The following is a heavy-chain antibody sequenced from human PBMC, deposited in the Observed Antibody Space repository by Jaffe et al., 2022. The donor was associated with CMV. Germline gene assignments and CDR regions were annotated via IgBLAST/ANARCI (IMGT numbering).Heavy chain of an antibody. CDR3: ARDWADPENEVRGVMYFTDY. CDR2: ISSSSSTI. CDR1: GFTFSSYS. D-gene: IGHD3-10*01. Sequence: EVQLVESGGGLVQPGGSLRLSCAASGFTFSSYSMNWVRQAPGKGLEWVSYISSSSSTIYYADSVKGRFTISRDNAKNSLYLQMNSLRDEDTAVYYCARDWADPENEVRGVMYFTDYWGQGTLVTVSS. J-gene: IGHJ4*02. V-gene: IGHV3-48*02.